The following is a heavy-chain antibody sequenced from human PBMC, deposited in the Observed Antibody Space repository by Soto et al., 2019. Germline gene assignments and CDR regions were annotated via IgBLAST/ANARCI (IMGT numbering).Heavy chain of an antibody. Sequence: SETLSLTCTVSGGSISSSSYYWGWIRQPPGKGLEWIGSIYYSGSTYYNPSLKSRVTISVDTSKNQFSLKLSSVTAADTAVYYCARPLLTVYSGYDTPVDVWGKGTTVTVSS. CDR1: GGSISSSSYY. CDR2: IYYSGST. V-gene: IGHV4-39*01. J-gene: IGHJ6*04. D-gene: IGHD5-12*01. CDR3: ARPLLTVYSGYDTPVDV.